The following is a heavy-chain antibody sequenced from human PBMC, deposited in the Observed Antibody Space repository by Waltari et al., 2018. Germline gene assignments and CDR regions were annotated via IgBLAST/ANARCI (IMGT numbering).Heavy chain of an antibody. CDR2: IKHSGST. CDR1: GGSFRGYY. V-gene: IGHV4-34*01. J-gene: IGHJ6*02. Sequence: QVQLQQWGAGLLQPSETLSLPCAVYGGSFRGYYWSWIRQPPGKGREGTGEIKHSGSTNYNPSLKRRVTISVDTSKNQFSLKLSSVTAADTAVYYCARGLTYYYDSSGYYSLYYYYGMDVWGQGTTVTVSS. D-gene: IGHD3-22*01. CDR3: ARGLTYYYDSSGYYSLYYYYGMDV.